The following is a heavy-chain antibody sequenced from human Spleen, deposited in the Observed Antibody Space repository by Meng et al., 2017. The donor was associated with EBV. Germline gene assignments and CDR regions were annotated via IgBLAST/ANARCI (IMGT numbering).Heavy chain of an antibody. CDR1: GFSFTTYA. CDR2: ISGDGNNK. D-gene: IGHD2/OR15-2a*01. Sequence: GQLVESGGGVVQPGRSLRLSCATSGFSFTTYAIHWVRQAPGKGLEWVAVISGDGNNKYFADSVRGRFTISRDTVKNTVYVQMNSLRPDDTAIYYCAIIPYSNAWGLGTLVTVSS. J-gene: IGHJ5*02. V-gene: IGHV3-30*01. CDR3: AIIPYSNA.